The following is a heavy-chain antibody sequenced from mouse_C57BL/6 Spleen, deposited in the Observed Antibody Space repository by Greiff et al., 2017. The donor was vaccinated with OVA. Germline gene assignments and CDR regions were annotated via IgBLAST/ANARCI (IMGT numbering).Heavy chain of an antibody. CDR3: ARAVSRFAY. Sequence: QVQLQQPGAELVRPGSSVKLSCKASGYTFTSYWMDWVKQRPGQGLEWIGNIYPSDSETNYNQKFKDKATLTVDKSSSTAYMQLSSLASEDSAVYYCARAVSRFAYWGQGTLVTVSA. CDR1: GYTFTSYW. J-gene: IGHJ3*01. V-gene: IGHV1-61*01. CDR2: IYPSDSET.